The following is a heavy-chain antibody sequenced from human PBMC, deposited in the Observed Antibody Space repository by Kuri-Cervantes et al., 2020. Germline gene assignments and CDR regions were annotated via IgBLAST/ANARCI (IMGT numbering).Heavy chain of an antibody. CDR1: GYTFTSYD. D-gene: IGHD5-18*01. CDR3: ARTTRIQLWLMDV. V-gene: IGHV1-8*01. Sequence: GESLKISCKASGYTFTSYDINWVRQATGQGLEWMGWMNPNSGNTGYAQKFQGRVTMTRNTSISTAYMGLSSLRSEDTAVYYCARTTRIQLWLMDVWGQGTTVTVSS. CDR2: MNPNSGNT. J-gene: IGHJ6*02.